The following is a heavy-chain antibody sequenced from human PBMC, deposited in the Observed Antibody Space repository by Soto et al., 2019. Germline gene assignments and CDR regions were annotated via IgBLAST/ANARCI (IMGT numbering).Heavy chain of an antibody. J-gene: IGHJ4*02. CDR3: ERVGDYYAPWY. CDR1: GGSISSYY. D-gene: IGHD3-10*01. V-gene: IGHV4-59*01. Sequence: PSETLSLTCTVSGGSISSYYWSWIRQPPGKGLEWIGYIYYSGSTNYNPSLKSRVTISVDTSKNQFSLKLSSVTAADTAVYYCERVGDYYAPWYWGQGTLVTVYS. CDR2: IYYSGST.